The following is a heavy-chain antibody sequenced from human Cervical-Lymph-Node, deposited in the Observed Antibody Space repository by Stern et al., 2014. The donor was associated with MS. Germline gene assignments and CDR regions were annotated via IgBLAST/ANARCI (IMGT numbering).Heavy chain of an antibody. CDR2: IYHSGST. CDR1: GGSISSGGSS. D-gene: IGHD2-21*01. Sequence: VQLVESGSGPAKPSQTLSLTCAVSGGSISSGGSSWNWIRQPPGKGLEWIGFIYHSGSTYYNPSLKGRVFISVDTSKNHFALNLRSVTAADTAVYYCARGGVIYTQDRNGFDVWGQGTMVTVSS. CDR3: ARGGVIYTQDRNGFDV. J-gene: IGHJ3*01. V-gene: IGHV4-30-2*01.